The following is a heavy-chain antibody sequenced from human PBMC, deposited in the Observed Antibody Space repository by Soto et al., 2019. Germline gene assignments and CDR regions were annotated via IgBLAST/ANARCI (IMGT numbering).Heavy chain of an antibody. CDR1: GGSFSSDA. CDR3: AREVVTETTLGYFDF. D-gene: IGHD2-21*02. J-gene: IGHJ4*02. CDR2: LIPMFDTT. Sequence: SVKVSCKASGGSFSSDAITWVRPAPGQGLEWIGELIPMFDTTNYAPEFQGRVTITADTATTTVYMEVDRLTPDDTAVYYCAREVVTETTLGYFDFGGQGALVTVSS. V-gene: IGHV1-69*06.